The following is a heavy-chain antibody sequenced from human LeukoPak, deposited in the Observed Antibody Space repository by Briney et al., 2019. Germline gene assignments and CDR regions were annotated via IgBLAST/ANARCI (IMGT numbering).Heavy chain of an antibody. V-gene: IGHV4-30-2*01. Sequence: SQTLSLTCAVYGGSIRSGSYSWSWIRQPPGKGLEWIGYIYARGSTYYNTSLKSRVILSLDKSANQFSLNLSSVTAADTAVYYCARFSPRAMGNYLDFWGQGTLVTVSS. J-gene: IGHJ4*02. CDR3: ARFSPRAMGNYLDF. CDR2: IYARGST. D-gene: IGHD7-27*01. CDR1: GGSIRSGSYS.